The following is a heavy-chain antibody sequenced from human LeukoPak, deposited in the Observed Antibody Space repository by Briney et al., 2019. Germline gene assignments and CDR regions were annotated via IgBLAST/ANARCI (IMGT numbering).Heavy chain of an antibody. Sequence: KASETLSLTCTVSGGSTSSYYWSWIRQPAGKGLEWIGRIYTSGRTNYNPSLKSRVTMSVDTSKNQFSLKLSSVTAADTAVYYCARDWDLWFGESYNWFDPWGQGTLVTVSS. CDR1: GGSTSSYY. D-gene: IGHD3-10*01. CDR2: IYTSGRT. CDR3: ARDWDLWFGESYNWFDP. V-gene: IGHV4-4*07. J-gene: IGHJ5*02.